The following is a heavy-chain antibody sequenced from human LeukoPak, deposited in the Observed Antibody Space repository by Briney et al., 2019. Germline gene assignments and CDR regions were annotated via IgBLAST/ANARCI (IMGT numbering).Heavy chain of an antibody. V-gene: IGHV3-48*01. J-gene: IGHJ4*02. CDR1: GFTFSSYS. CDR2: ISSGSSTI. D-gene: IGHD2-2*02. Sequence: PGGSLRLSCAASGFTFSSYSMNCVRQAPGKGLEWVSYISSGSSTIYYADSLKGRFTISRDNAKNSLDLQMNSLRAEDTAVYYCARYCSSASCYRGFDYWGQGTLVTVSS. CDR3: ARYCSSASCYRGFDY.